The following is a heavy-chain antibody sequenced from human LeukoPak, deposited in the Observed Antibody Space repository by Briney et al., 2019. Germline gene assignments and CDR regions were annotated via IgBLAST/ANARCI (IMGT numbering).Heavy chain of an antibody. CDR1: GGSFSGYY. V-gene: IGHV4-34*01. J-gene: IGHJ5*02. Sequence: SETLSLTCAVYGGSFSGYYWSWIRQPPGKGLEWIGEINHSGSTNYNPSLKSRVTISVDTSKNQFSLKLSSVTAADTAVYYCSGYSSGLNWFDPWGQGTLVIVSS. D-gene: IGHD6-19*01. CDR2: INHSGST. CDR3: SGYSSGLNWFDP.